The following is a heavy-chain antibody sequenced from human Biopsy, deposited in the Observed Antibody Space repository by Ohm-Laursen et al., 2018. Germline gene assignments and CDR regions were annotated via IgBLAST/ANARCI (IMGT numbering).Heavy chain of an antibody. D-gene: IGHD1-1*01. CDR2: SSGYNGKT. CDR1: GYTFTSYA. Sequence: ASVKVSCKASGYTFTSYAISWVRQAPGQGLEWMGWSSGYNGKTNYAQKFQGRLIMTTDTSTSTAYMELRSLRSEDTAVYYCAADINVWNVNYWGQGTQVTVSS. CDR3: AADINVWNVNY. J-gene: IGHJ4*02. V-gene: IGHV1-18*01.